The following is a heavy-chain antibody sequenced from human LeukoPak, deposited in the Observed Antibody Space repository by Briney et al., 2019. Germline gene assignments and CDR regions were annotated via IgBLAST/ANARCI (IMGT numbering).Heavy chain of an antibody. Sequence: VASVKVSCKASGYPFTSYGISWVRQAPGQRLEWMGWISTYNDNTNCEQKFQDRVTMTTDTSTSTAYMELRRLRSDDTAVYYCVRDCSGGSCYSLHWGQGTMVTVSP. CDR1: GYPFTSYG. CDR3: VRDCSGGSCYSLH. V-gene: IGHV1-18*01. D-gene: IGHD2-15*01. CDR2: ISTYNDNT. J-gene: IGHJ3*01.